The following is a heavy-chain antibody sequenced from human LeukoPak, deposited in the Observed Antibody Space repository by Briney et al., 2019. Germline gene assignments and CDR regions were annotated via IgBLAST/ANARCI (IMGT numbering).Heavy chain of an antibody. CDR1: GYTFTSYD. CDR2: MNPNSGNT. CDR3: ARAFLWFGELFSLENWFDP. V-gene: IGHV1-8*01. D-gene: IGHD3-10*01. J-gene: IGHJ5*02. Sequence: ASVKVSCKASGYTFTSYDINWVRQATGQGLEWMGWMNPNSGNTGYAQKFQGRVTMTRNTPISTAYMELSSLRSEDTAVYYCARAFLWFGELFSLENWFDPWGQGTLVTVSS.